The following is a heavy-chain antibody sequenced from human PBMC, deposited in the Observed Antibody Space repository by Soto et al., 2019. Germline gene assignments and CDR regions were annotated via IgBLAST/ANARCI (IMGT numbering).Heavy chain of an antibody. CDR2: VNPSGGHT. CDR1: GDTFTDYY. D-gene: IGHD2-21*02. CDR3: ASGGHVVVVTAALDY. V-gene: IGHV1-46*01. J-gene: IGHJ4*02. Sequence: QVQLMQSGAEVKKPGASVKVSCKASGDTFTDYYIHWVRQAPGQGLEWMGTVNPSGGHTTYAQHIMGRVTMTRDTSSSTLYMKLTCLTSDDTAIYYCASGGHVVVVTAALDYWGQGTLVTVAS.